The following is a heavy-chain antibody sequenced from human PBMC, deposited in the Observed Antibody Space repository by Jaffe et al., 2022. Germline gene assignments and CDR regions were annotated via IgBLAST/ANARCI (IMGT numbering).Heavy chain of an antibody. CDR2: ISGSGGST. CDR3: AKGGGLGYCSSTSCYDSYYFDY. V-gene: IGHV3-23*01. J-gene: IGHJ4*02. Sequence: EVQLLESGGGLVQPGGSLRLSCAASGFTFSSYAMSWVRQAPGKGLEWVSAISGSGGSTYYADSVKGRFTISRDNSKNTLYLQMNSLRAEDTAVYYCAKGGGLGYCSSTSCYDSYYFDYWGQGTLVTVSS. CDR1: GFTFSSYA. D-gene: IGHD2-2*01.